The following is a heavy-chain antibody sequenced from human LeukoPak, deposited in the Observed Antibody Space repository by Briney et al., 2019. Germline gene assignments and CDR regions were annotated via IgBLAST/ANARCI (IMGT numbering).Heavy chain of an antibody. D-gene: IGHD2-15*01. CDR3: ARGRRGGSCYIDY. Sequence: PSETLSLTCAVYGGSFSGYYWSWIRQPPGKGLEWIGEINHSGSTNYNPSLKSQVTISVDTSKNQFSLKLSSVTAADTAVYYCARGRRGGSCYIDYWGQGTLVTVSS. CDR2: INHSGST. V-gene: IGHV4-34*01. CDR1: GGSFSGYY. J-gene: IGHJ4*02.